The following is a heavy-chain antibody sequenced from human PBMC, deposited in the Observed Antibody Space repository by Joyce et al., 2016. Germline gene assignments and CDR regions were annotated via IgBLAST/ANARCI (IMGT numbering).Heavy chain of an antibody. J-gene: IGHJ4*02. CDR1: GGTVSNYV. Sequence: VQLVQSGAEVKKPGSSVEVSCKVSGGTVSNYVINWIRQGPGQGLEWMGDISPLSATPKYAQKFQGRLTITADESTTTVSMKRSSLRSEDTAVYYCARGGTYYDIVTGYSHFDYWGQGALVTVSS. D-gene: IGHD3-9*01. CDR2: ISPLSATP. V-gene: IGHV1-69*12. CDR3: ARGGTYYDIVTGYSHFDY.